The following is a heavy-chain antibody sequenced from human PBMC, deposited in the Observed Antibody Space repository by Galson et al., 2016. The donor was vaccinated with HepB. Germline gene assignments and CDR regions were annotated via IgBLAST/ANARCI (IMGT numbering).Heavy chain of an antibody. CDR2: VFHNGST. CDR3: AKKGYYERSGFWYFDA. D-gene: IGHD3-22*01. V-gene: IGHV4-4*01. J-gene: IGHJ4*02. CDR1: GASTNSDNW. Sequence: ETLSLTCAVSGASTNSDNWWNWVRQSPGKGLEWIGEVFHNGSTNYNPSLRSRVTILLDKSKNQFSLKVRSVTAADTAIYSCAKKGYYERSGFWYFDAWGRETLVTVSS.